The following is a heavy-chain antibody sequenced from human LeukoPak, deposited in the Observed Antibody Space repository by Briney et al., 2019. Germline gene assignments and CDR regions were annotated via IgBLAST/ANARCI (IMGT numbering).Heavy chain of an antibody. CDR3: ASKKRSGSYLFDP. D-gene: IGHD3-10*01. Sequence: SETLSLTCAVYGGSFSGYYWSWIRQPPGKGLEWIGEINHSGSTNYSPSLKSRVTISVDTSKNQFSLKLSSVTAADTAVYYCASKKRSGSYLFDPWGQGTLVTVSS. J-gene: IGHJ5*02. CDR2: INHSGST. CDR1: GGSFSGYY. V-gene: IGHV4-34*01.